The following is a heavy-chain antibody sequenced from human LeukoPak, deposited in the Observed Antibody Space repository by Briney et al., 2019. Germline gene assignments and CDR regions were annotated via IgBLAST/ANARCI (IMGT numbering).Heavy chain of an antibody. D-gene: IGHD3-22*01. Sequence: GASVKVSCKASGYTFTSYGISWVRQAPGQGLEWMGWISPYNGNTNYAQKLQGRVTMTTDTSTSTAYMELRSLRSDDTAVYYCARDRTMIVVVSDAFDIWGQGTMVTVSS. J-gene: IGHJ3*02. CDR1: GYTFTSYG. V-gene: IGHV1-18*01. CDR3: ARDRTMIVVVSDAFDI. CDR2: ISPYNGNT.